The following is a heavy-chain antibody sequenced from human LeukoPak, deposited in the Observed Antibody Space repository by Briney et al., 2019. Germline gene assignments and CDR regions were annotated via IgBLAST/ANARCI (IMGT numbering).Heavy chain of an antibody. D-gene: IGHD2-2*03. CDR2: IIPIFGTA. J-gene: IGHJ4*02. CDR1: GGTFSSYA. Sequence: GASVKVSCKASGGTFSSYAISWVRQAPGQGLEWMGGIIPIFGTANYAQKFQGRVTITADESTSTAYMELRSLRSDDTAVYYCAREPGYCSSTSCYGYFDYWGQGTLVIVSS. V-gene: IGHV1-69*13. CDR3: AREPGYCSSTSCYGYFDY.